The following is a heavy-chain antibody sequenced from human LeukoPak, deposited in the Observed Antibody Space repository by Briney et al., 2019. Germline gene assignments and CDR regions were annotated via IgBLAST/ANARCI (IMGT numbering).Heavy chain of an antibody. CDR2: INPSGGST. Sequence: ASVKVSCKASGYTFIGYSMNWVRQAPGQGLEWMGIINPSGGSTSYAQKFQGRVTMTRDTSTSTVYMELSSLRSEDTAVYYCARDPSRYCSGGSCYYFDYWGQGTLVTVSS. J-gene: IGHJ4*02. CDR1: GYTFIGYS. D-gene: IGHD2-15*01. CDR3: ARDPSRYCSGGSCYYFDY. V-gene: IGHV1-46*01.